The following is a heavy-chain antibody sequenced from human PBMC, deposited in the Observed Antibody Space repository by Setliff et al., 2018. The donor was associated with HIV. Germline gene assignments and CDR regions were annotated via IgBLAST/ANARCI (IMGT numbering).Heavy chain of an antibody. D-gene: IGHD1-26*01. CDR3: ARASGGNSVENGFDI. Sequence: ASVKVSCKASDYTFTNYGIYWVRQAPGQGLEWMGWISNYNGNTNYAQKFHGRVTMTTDTSTRTAYMEMRGLTYDDTAVYYCARASGGNSVENGFDIWGQGTMVTVS. J-gene: IGHJ3*02. CDR1: DYTFTNYG. V-gene: IGHV1-18*01. CDR2: ISNYNGNT.